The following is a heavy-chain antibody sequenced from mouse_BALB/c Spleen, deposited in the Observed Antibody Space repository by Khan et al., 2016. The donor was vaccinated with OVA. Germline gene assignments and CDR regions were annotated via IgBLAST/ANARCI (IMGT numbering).Heavy chain of an antibody. CDR2: IRLKSDDYVT. Sequence: QLEESGAGLVQPGGSMKLSCVASGFTFSNYWMHWVRQSPEKGLEWVGEIRLKSDDYVTHYAVSVQGRFTISRDDSKGSVKLKRTKVGAEDTGNYYSWMQLWGQGTTLTVSS. CDR1: GFTFSNYW. D-gene: IGHD6-1*01. J-gene: IGHJ2*01. CDR3: WMQL. V-gene: IGHV6-6*02.